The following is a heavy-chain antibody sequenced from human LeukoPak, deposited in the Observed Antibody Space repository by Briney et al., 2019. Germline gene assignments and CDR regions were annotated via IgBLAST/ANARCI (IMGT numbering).Heavy chain of an antibody. J-gene: IGHJ5*02. V-gene: IGHV3-66*01. Sequence: GGSLRLSCAASGFTVSSNYMSWVRQAPGKGLEWVSVIYSGGSTYYADSVKGRFTISRDNSKNTLYLQMNSLRAEDTAVYYCAKDLIVVLPAAISNWFDPWGRGTLVTVSS. CDR3: AKDLIVVLPAAISNWFDP. CDR2: IYSGGST. CDR1: GFTVSSNY. D-gene: IGHD2-2*02.